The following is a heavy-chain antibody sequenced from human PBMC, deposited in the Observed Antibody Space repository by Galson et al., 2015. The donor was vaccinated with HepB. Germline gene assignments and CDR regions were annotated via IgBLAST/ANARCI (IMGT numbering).Heavy chain of an antibody. Sequence: LSLTCAVYGGSFSGYYWSWIRQPPGKGLEWIGEINHSGSTNYNPSLKSRVTISVDTSKNQFSLKLSSVTAADTAVYYCARGRWYSSGLMVSSYYFDYWGQGTLVTVSS. CDR3: ARGRWYSSGLMVSSYYFDY. J-gene: IGHJ4*02. V-gene: IGHV4-34*01. CDR2: INHSGST. D-gene: IGHD6-19*01. CDR1: GGSFSGYY.